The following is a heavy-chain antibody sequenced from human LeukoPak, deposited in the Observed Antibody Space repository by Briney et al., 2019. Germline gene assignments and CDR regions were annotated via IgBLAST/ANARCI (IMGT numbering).Heavy chain of an antibody. Sequence: ASVKVSCKASGYTFTSFGISWVRQAPGQGLEWMGWISAYNGNTNYAQKLQGRVTMTTDTSTSTAYMELRSLRSDDTAVYYCAREGELDYDILTGYYRNYYGMDVWGQGTTVTVSS. J-gene: IGHJ6*02. CDR1: GYTFTSFG. V-gene: IGHV1-18*01. D-gene: IGHD3-9*01. CDR2: ISAYNGNT. CDR3: AREGELDYDILTGYYRNYYGMDV.